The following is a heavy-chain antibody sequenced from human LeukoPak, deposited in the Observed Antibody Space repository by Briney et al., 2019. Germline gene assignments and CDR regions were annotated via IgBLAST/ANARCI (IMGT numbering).Heavy chain of an antibody. CDR2: IRYDGSNK. V-gene: IGHV3-30*02. D-gene: IGHD3-10*01. J-gene: IGHJ4*02. Sequence: PGGSLRLSCAASGFTFSSYGMHWVRQAPGKGLEWVAFIRYDGSNKYYAGSVKGRFTISRDNSKNTLYLQMNSLRAEDTAVYYCAKDRGSGSYYPYWGQGTLVTVSS. CDR3: AKDRGSGSYYPY. CDR1: GFTFSSYG.